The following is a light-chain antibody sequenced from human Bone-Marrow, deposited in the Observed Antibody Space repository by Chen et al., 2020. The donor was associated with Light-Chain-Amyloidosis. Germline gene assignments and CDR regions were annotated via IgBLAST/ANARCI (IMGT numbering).Light chain of an antibody. J-gene: IGLJ2*01. Sequence: SYALTLSPSLSVSPGQTARITCSGDAMPTKYAYWYQQKPGHAPVLVIHSDTERPSGICERFSCSSSGTTATLTISGVQAEDEADYHCQSADSSGTYEVIFGGGTKLTVL. CDR1: AMPTKY. V-gene: IGLV3-25*03. CDR2: SDT. CDR3: QSADSSGTYEVI.